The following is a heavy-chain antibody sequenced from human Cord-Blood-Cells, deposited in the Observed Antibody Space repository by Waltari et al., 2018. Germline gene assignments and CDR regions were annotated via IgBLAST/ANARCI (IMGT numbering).Heavy chain of an antibody. J-gene: IGHJ5*02. CDR1: GYTFTDYY. V-gene: IGHV1-2*06. D-gene: IGHD2-15*01. CDR2: INPNSGGT. Sequence: QVQLVQSGAEVKKPGASVKVSCKASGYTFTDYYMHWVRQAPGQGLEWMGRINPNSGGTNYAQKFQGRVTMTRDTSISTAYMELSRLRSDDTAVYYCARDPAKYCSGGSCYGWFDPWGQGTLVTVSS. CDR3: ARDPAKYCSGGSCYGWFDP.